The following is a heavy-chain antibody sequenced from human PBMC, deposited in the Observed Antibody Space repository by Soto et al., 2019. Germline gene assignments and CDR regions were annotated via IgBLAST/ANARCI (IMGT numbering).Heavy chain of an antibody. J-gene: IGHJ3*02. D-gene: IGHD3-22*01. CDR2: IYYSGST. V-gene: IGHV4-61*01. CDR3: ARVLTRSRRITMIVPDCRALDI. Sequence: WHTLSLTCTVSGAPVSRGSYSWSLIRKPPGMGLEWIGYIYYSGSTNYNTSHKSRVTISGDTSKKQFSLKLSSVTGADAALYYCARVLTRSRRITMIVPDCRALDIWRQGTVDTVSS. CDR1: GAPVSRGSYS.